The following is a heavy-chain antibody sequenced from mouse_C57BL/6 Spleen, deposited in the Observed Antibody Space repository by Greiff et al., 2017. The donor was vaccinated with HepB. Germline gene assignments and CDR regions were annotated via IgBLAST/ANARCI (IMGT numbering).Heavy chain of an antibody. D-gene: IGHD1-1*01. CDR3: ARTGYGPWFAY. V-gene: IGHV1-22*01. CDR1: GYTFTDYN. Sequence: EVQLQQSGPELVKPGASVKMSCKASGYTFTDYNMHWVKQSHGKSLEWIGYINPNNGGTSYNQKFKGKATLTVNKSSSTAYMELRSLTSEDTAVYYCARTGYGPWFAYWGQGTLVTVSA. CDR2: INPNNGGT. J-gene: IGHJ3*01.